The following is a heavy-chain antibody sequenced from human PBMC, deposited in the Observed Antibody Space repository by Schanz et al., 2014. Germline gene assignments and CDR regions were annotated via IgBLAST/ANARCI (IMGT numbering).Heavy chain of an antibody. CDR2: ISYGGLS. CDR1: GGSVSTYK. J-gene: IGHJ4*02. CDR3: AREWSSFDY. D-gene: IGHD3-10*01. Sequence: QVQLQESGPGLVKPSKTLSLTCTVSGGSVSTYKWGWIRQPPGKGLEYIGLISYGGLSDYNPSLKSRVTISLDTSKNQFSLNLNSVTAADTAVYYCAREWSSFDYWGQGALVSVSS. V-gene: IGHV4-59*02.